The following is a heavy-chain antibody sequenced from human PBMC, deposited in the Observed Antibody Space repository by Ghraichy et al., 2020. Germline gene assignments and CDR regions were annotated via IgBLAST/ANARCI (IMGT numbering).Heavy chain of an antibody. J-gene: IGHJ6*02. CDR1: GFTFSSYW. D-gene: IGHD3-3*01. Sequence: GGSLRLSCAASGFTFSSYWMHWVRQAPGKGLVWVSRINSDGSSTSYADSVKGRFTISRDNAKNTLYLQMNSLRAEDTAVYYCASSRGPLFGVVIRGGYYGMDVWGQGTTVTVSS. CDR3: ASSRGPLFGVVIRGGYYGMDV. CDR2: INSDGSST. V-gene: IGHV3-74*01.